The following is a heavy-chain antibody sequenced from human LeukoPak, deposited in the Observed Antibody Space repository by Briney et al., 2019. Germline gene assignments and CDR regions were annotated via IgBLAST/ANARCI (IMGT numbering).Heavy chain of an antibody. V-gene: IGHV3-30*04. CDR1: GFTFSSYA. J-gene: IGHJ4*02. CDR3: AREDGELPIDY. D-gene: IGHD1-26*01. CDR2: ISYDGSNK. Sequence: GGSLRLSCAASGFTFSSYAMSWVRQAPGKGLEWVAVISYDGSNKYYADSVKGRFTISRDNSKNTLYLQMNSLRAEDTAVYYCAREDGELPIDYWGQGTLVTVSS.